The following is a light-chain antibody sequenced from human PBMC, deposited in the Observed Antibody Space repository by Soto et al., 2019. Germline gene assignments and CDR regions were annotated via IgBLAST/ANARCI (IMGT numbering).Light chain of an antibody. J-gene: IGLJ3*02. CDR1: SSDVGGYNY. V-gene: IGLV2-14*01. Sequence: QSVLTQPASVSGSPGQSITISCTGTSSDVGGYNYVSWYQQHPAKAPKLMINGVINRPSGVSHRFSGSKSGNTASLTISGLQAEDEADYYCFSYTTSSTLVFGGGTKLTVL. CDR2: GVI. CDR3: FSYTTSSTLV.